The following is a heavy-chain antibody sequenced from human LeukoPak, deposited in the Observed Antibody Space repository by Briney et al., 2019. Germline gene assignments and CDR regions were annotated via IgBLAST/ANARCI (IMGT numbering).Heavy chain of an antibody. D-gene: IGHD4-17*01. CDR2: IYTSGST. CDR1: GGSISSGSYY. CDR3: ARVNGDYGERWFDP. Sequence: SETLSLTCTVSGGSISSGSYYWSWIRQPAGKGLEWIGRIYTSGSTNYNPSLKSRVTISVDTSKNQFSLKLSSVTAADTAVYYCARVNGDYGERWFDPWGQGTLVTVSS. V-gene: IGHV4-61*02. J-gene: IGHJ5*02.